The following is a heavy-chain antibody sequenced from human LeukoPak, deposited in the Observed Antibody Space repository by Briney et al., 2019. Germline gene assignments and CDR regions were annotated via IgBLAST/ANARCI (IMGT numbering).Heavy chain of an antibody. CDR2: IIPIFGTA. D-gene: IGHD1-14*01. Sequence: ASVMVSSTASGGTSTTYAIGWVGQAPGQGLEWMEGIIPIFGTANYAQKFQGRVTITADESTSTAYMELSSLRSEDTAVYYCARGRRYHYFDYWGQGTLVTVSS. CDR3: ARGRRYHYFDY. CDR1: GGTSTTYA. J-gene: IGHJ4*02. V-gene: IGHV1-69*13.